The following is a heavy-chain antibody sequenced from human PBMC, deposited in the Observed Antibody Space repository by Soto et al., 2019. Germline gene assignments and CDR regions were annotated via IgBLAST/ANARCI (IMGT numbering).Heavy chain of an antibody. V-gene: IGHV4-59*08. Sequence: PSETLSLTCTVSDGSISSYYWSWIRQPPGKGLEWIGYIYYSGSTNYNPSLKSRVTISVDTSKNQFSLKLSSVTAADTAVYYCARISPPVAVAGQFDYWGQGTLVTVSS. CDR2: IYYSGST. J-gene: IGHJ4*02. CDR3: ARISPPVAVAGQFDY. D-gene: IGHD6-19*01. CDR1: DGSISSYY.